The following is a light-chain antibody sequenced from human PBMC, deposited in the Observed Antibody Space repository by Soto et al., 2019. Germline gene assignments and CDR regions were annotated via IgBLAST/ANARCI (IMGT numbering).Light chain of an antibody. CDR3: CSYAGSSTV. V-gene: IGLV2-23*01. J-gene: IGLJ2*01. CDR2: EGS. CDR1: SSDVGSYNL. Sequence: QSVLTQPASVSGSPGQSITISCTGTSSDVGSYNLVSWYQQHPGKAPKLMIYEGSKRPAGVSNRFSGSKSGNTASLTISGLQAEDEAYYYCCSYAGSSTVFGGGTKLTVL.